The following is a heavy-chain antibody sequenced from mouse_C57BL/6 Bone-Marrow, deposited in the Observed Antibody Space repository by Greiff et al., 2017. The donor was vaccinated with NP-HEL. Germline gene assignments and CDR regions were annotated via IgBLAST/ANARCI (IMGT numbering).Heavy chain of an antibody. D-gene: IGHD1-1*01. J-gene: IGHJ2*01. CDR3: TNYYGPRNC. CDR2: IDPETGGT. CDR1: GYTFTDYE. V-gene: IGHV1-15*01. Sequence: QVQLQQSGAELVRPGASVTLSCKASGYTFTDYEMHWVKQTPVHGLEWIGAIDPETGGTAYNQKFKGKAILTADKSSSTAYMELRSLTSEDSAVYYCTNYYGPRNCWGQGTTLTVSS.